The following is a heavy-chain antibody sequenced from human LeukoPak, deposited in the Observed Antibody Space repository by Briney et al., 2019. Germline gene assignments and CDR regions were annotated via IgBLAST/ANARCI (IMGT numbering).Heavy chain of an antibody. Sequence: PSQTLSLTCTVSGGSISSGDYYWSWIRQPSGTGLEWIGYIYYSGSTYYNPSLKSRVTISVDTSKNQFSLKLSSVTAADTAVYYCAREGAGSSGYFDYWGQGTLVTVSS. CDR3: AREGAGSSGYFDY. CDR2: IYYSGST. J-gene: IGHJ4*02. CDR1: GGSISSGDYY. D-gene: IGHD3-22*01. V-gene: IGHV4-30-4*01.